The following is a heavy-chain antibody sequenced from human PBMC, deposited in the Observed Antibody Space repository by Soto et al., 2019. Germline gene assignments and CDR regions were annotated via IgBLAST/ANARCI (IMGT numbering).Heavy chain of an antibody. Sequence: SETLSLTCAVYGGSFSGYYWGWIRQPPGKGLEWIGEINHSGSTNYNPSLKSRVTISVDTSKNQFSLKLSSVTAADTAVYYCARASAGYCTNGVCYFHYMDVWGKGTTVTVSS. CDR2: INHSGST. CDR3: ARASAGYCTNGVCYFHYMDV. D-gene: IGHD2-8*01. CDR1: GGSFSGYY. J-gene: IGHJ6*03. V-gene: IGHV4-34*01.